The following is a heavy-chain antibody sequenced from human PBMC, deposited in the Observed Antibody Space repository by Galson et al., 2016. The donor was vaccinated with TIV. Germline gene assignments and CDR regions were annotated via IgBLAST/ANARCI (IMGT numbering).Heavy chain of an antibody. CDR3: ARERILLSAAVPRTNWFDP. Sequence: SLRLSCAASGFTFNNYGMNWVRQAPGKGLEWISYIGSSGSPIVYADSVKGRFTISRDNAKNSVYLQMNSLRVEDTAVYYCARERILLSAAVPRTNWFDPWGQGTLVTVSS. CDR2: IGSSGSPI. CDR1: GFTFNNYG. V-gene: IGHV3-48*04. J-gene: IGHJ5*02. D-gene: IGHD2-2*01.